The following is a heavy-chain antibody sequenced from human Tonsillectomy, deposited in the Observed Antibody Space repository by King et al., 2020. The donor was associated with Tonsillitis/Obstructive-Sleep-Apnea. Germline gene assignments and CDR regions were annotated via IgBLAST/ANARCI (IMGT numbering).Heavy chain of an antibody. D-gene: IGHD1-26*01. CDR3: ARSGSGSDTHYYYYYMDV. V-gene: IGHV1-2*04. CDR1: GYTFTGYY. J-gene: IGHJ6*03. CDR2: INPNSGGT. Sequence: QLVQSGAEVKKPGASVKVSCKASGYTFTGYYMHWVRQAPGQGLEWMGWINPNSGGTNYAQKFQGWVTMTRDTSISTAYMELSRLRSDDTAVYYYARSGSGSDTHYYYYYMDVWGKGTTVTVSS.